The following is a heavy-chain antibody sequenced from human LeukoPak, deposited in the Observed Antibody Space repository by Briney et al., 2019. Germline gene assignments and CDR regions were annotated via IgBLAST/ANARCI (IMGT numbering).Heavy chain of an antibody. J-gene: IGHJ4*02. D-gene: IGHD3-22*01. V-gene: IGHV4-59*08. Sequence: PSETLSLTCTVSGGSISGYYWCWMRQPPGKGLEWIGYIYYSGSTNYNPSLKSRVTMSVDTSENQFSLKLNSVTAADTAVYYCARYDSGGLDYWGQGTLVTVSS. CDR1: GGSISGYY. CDR2: IYYSGST. CDR3: ARYDSGGLDY.